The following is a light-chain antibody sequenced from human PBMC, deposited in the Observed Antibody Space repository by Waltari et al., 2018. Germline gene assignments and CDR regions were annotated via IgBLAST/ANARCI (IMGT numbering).Light chain of an antibody. Sequence: QSALTQPASVSGSPGQSITISCTGTSSDVGDYKYASWYQQHPGKPPKLIIFDVNNRPSGVANRFSGSKSGNTASLIISGLQSEDEADYYCSSYTSDSTLLFGGGTKLTVL. CDR2: DVN. CDR1: SSDVGDYKY. J-gene: IGLJ2*01. CDR3: SSYTSDSTLL. V-gene: IGLV2-14*03.